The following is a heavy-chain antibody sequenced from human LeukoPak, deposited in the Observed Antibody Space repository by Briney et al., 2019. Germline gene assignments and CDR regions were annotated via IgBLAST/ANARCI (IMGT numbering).Heavy chain of an antibody. V-gene: IGHV1-46*01. J-gene: IGHJ4*02. CDR1: GYTFTSYY. CDR3: ARVRYSYGHGDY. Sequence: ASVKVSCKASGYTFTSYYMHWVRQAPGQGLEWMGIINPSGGSTSYAQRFQGRVTMTRDTSTSTVYMELSSLRSEVTAVYYCARVRYSYGHGDYWGREPWSPSPQ. D-gene: IGHD5-18*01. CDR2: INPSGGST.